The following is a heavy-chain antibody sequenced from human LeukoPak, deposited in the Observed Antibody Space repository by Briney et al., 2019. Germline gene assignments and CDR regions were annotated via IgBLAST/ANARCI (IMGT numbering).Heavy chain of an antibody. J-gene: IGHJ4*02. D-gene: IGHD3-10*01. CDR3: ARNSMVRGVIIFDFDY. CDR1: GFTFSSYA. CDR2: ISGSGGST. Sequence: PGGSLRLSCAASGFTFSSYAMSWVRQAPGKGLEWVSAISGSGGSTYYADSVKGRFTISRDNSKNTLYLQMNSLRAEDTAVYYCARNSMVRGVIIFDFDYWGQGTLVTVSS. V-gene: IGHV3-23*01.